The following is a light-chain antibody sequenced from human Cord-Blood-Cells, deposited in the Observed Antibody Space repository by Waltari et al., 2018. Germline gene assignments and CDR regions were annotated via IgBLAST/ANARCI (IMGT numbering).Light chain of an antibody. CDR2: RNN. Sequence: SLLRQPPSASRLPGQWVTIHCSGSSSKLGRNTLRKYQQPPGNAPKLHIYRNNQRPSGVPDRFSGSKSGTSASLAISGLQSEDEADYYCAAWDDSLSGVVFGGGTKLTVL. J-gene: IGLJ2*01. CDR3: AAWDDSLSGVV. V-gene: IGLV1-44*01. CDR1: SSKLGRNT.